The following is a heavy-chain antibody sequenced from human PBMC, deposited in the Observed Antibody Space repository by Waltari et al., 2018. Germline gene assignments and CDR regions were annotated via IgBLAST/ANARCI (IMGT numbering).Heavy chain of an antibody. D-gene: IGHD5-12*01. CDR3: ATYIGASVGTAAFDV. J-gene: IGHJ3*01. V-gene: IGHV4-39*01. CDR1: GVSITSYRPH. CDR2: VSYSGTT. Sequence: QLQLQESGPRLVRPSAGLSLICRVSGVSITSYRPHWAWIRQSPGQGLEWIGTVSYSGTTYISPSLKSRVSVSRDTSKNQVSLILGSVTAADMAVYYCATYIGASVGTAAFDVWGQGTMVTVSS.